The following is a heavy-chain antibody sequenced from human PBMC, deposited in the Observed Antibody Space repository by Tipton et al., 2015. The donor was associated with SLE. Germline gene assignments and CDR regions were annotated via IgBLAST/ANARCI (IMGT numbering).Heavy chain of an antibody. CDR1: GGSLSGHY. Sequence: TLSLTCAVYGGSLSGHYWSWIRQSPGKGLECIGESNDSGKTNYNPALKSRVTISVDTSKNQFSLKLSSVTATDTAVYYCASGYGDYGAYWGQGTLVTVSS. CDR2: SNDSGKT. V-gene: IGHV4-34*01. CDR3: ASGYGDYGAY. J-gene: IGHJ4*02. D-gene: IGHD4-17*01.